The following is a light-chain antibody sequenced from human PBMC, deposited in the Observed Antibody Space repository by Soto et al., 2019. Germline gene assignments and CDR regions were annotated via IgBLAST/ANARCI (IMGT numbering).Light chain of an antibody. V-gene: IGKV1-12*01. J-gene: IGKJ1*01. CDR2: DAS. Sequence: DIQMTQSPSSVSAAAGDRVTITCRASQGISSWLARYQQKPGKAPKLLIYDASSLQSGVPSRFSGSGSGTDFTLTISSLQPEDFAAYYCQQANSFPWTFGQGTKVDIK. CDR3: QQANSFPWT. CDR1: QGISSW.